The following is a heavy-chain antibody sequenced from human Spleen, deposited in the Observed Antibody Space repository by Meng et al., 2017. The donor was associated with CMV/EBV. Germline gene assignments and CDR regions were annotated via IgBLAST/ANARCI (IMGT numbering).Heavy chain of an antibody. CDR3: ARSFEY. Sequence: LSLTCAASGFTISKYWMTWVRQPPGKGLEWVANIKRDGSEEYYVDSVKGRFIISRDNTKNSLYLQMNSLRAEDTAVYYCARSFEYWGQGTLVTVSS. J-gene: IGHJ4*02. CDR2: IKRDGSEE. CDR1: GFTISKYW. V-gene: IGHV3-7*01.